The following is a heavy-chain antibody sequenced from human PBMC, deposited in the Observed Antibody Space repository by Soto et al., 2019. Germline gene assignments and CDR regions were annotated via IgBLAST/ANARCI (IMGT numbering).Heavy chain of an antibody. Sequence: EVQLVESGGGFIYPGGSLRLSCAASGLTISNAWMNWVRQAPGKGLEWVGRIKTNTKGGTTHYAAAVKGRFTVSRDDSKNTLYLQMNSLKTEDTAVYYCTTGSVEGVWGQGTTVTVSS. D-gene: IGHD2-15*01. J-gene: IGHJ6*02. CDR2: IKTNTKGGTT. V-gene: IGHV3-15*07. CDR3: TTGSVEGV. CDR1: GLTISNAW.